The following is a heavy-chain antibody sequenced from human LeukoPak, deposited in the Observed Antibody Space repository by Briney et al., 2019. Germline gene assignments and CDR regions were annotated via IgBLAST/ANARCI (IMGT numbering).Heavy chain of an antibody. D-gene: IGHD3-16*02. CDR2: INHSGST. V-gene: IGHV4-34*01. CDR3: ARGLLVWGSYRYSYYFDY. J-gene: IGHJ4*02. Sequence: SETLSLTCAVYGGSFSGYYWSWIRQPPGKGLEWIGEINHSGSTNHNPSLKSRVTISVDTSKNQFSLKLSSVTAADTAVYYCARGLLVWGSYRYSYYFDYWGQGTLVTVSS. CDR1: GGSFSGYY.